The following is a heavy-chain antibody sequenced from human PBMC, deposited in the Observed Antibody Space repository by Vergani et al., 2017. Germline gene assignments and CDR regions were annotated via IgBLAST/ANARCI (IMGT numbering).Heavy chain of an antibody. J-gene: IGHJ4*02. Sequence: QVQLQESGPGLVKPSETLSLTCTVSGGSISSYYWSWIRQPPGKGLEWIGYIYYSGSTNYNPSLKSRVTISVDTSKNQFSLKLSSVTAADTAVYYCAKDLSRGYSGYDFGSPFDYWGQGTLVTVSS. D-gene: IGHD5-12*01. CDR2: IYYSGST. CDR3: AKDLSRGYSGYDFGSPFDY. V-gene: IGHV4-59*01. CDR1: GGSISSYY.